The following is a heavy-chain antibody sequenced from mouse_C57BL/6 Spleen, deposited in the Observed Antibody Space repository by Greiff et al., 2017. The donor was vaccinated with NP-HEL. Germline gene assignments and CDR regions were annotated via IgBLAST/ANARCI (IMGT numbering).Heavy chain of an antibody. CDR2: IHPNSGST. CDR3: ANSDYYGSSPFAY. Sequence: QVQLQQPGAELVKPGASVKLSCKASGYTFTSYWMHWVKQRPGQGLEWIGMIHPNSGSTNYNEKFKSKATLTVDTSSSTAYMQLSSLTSEDSAVYYCANSDYYGSSPFAYWGQGTLVTVAT. CDR1: GYTFTSYW. D-gene: IGHD1-1*01. V-gene: IGHV1-64*01. J-gene: IGHJ3*01.